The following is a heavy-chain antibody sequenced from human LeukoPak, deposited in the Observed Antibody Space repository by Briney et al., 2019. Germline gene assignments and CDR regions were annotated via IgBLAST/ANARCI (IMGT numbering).Heavy chain of an antibody. D-gene: IGHD3-22*01. J-gene: IGHJ4*02. CDR3: AKDLGNDYYSYYFDY. V-gene: IGHV3-23*01. CDR1: GFTFSNYA. CDR2: ISGSGGST. Sequence: GGSLRLSCAASGFTFSNYAISWVRQAPGKGLEWVSSISGSGGSTHHADSVKGRFTISRDNSKDTVYLQMNNLRAEDTAVYYCAKDLGNDYYSYYFDYWGQGTQVTVSS.